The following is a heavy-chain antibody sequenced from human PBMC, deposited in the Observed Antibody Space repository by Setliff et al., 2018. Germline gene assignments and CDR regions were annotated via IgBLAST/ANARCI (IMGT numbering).Heavy chain of an antibody. V-gene: IGHV4-34*09. CDR3: AKGNGATTGWFDP. J-gene: IGHJ5*02. CDR2: INHSGST. CDR1: GGSLSNYY. D-gene: IGHD4-17*01. Sequence: LSLTCTVCGGSLSNYYWSWVRQPPGQGPEWIVEINHSGSTNYNPSLESRLSISVDTSKNQLSLTLTSVTAADTAIYYCAKGNGATTGWFDPWGQGTLVTVSS.